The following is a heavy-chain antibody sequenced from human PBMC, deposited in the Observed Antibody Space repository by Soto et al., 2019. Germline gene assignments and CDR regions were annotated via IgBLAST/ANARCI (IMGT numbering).Heavy chain of an antibody. J-gene: IGHJ5*02. V-gene: IGHV4-31*03. CDR3: ARELGIRWFSVSGSYYSCWFDP. Sequence: QVQLQESGPGLVKPSQTLSLTCTVSGGSISSGGYYWSWIRQHPGKGLEWIGYIYYSGSTYYNPSLKSRVTISVDTSKNQFSLKLSSVNAADTAVYYCARELGIRWFSVSGSYYSCWFDPWGQGTLVTVSS. CDR2: IYYSGST. CDR1: GGSISSGGYY. D-gene: IGHD3-10*01.